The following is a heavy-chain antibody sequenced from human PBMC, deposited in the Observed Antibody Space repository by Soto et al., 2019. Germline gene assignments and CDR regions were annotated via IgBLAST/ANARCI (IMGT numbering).Heavy chain of an antibody. CDR3: ATANYGTGNRWFAP. V-gene: IGHV1-8*01. J-gene: IGHJ5*02. Sequence: QVQLVKSGAEVKKPGASVKVSCKASAYTFISYDINWVRLATGLGLEWMGWMKPNSGNTGYAQKFQGRVTMTRNTSISTAYMGKSFTRTETTALYYCATANYGTGNRWFAPSGQATVIIVS. D-gene: IGHD3-10*01. CDR1: AYTFISYD. CDR2: MKPNSGNT.